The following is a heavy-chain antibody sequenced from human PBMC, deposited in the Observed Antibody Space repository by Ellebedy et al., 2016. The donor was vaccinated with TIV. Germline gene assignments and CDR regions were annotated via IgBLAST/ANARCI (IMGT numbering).Heavy chain of an antibody. D-gene: IGHD2-2*01. J-gene: IGHJ5*02. CDR3: AKLFFTYHSKYFDP. CDR1: GFTFSSYG. V-gene: IGHV3-23*01. CDR2: ISASGGST. Sequence: GESLKISXAASGFTFSSYGMNWVRQAPGKGLEWVSGISASGGSTYYADSVRGRFTISRDNSKNTLYLQMNGLRTEDTAVFYCAKLFFTYHSKYFDPWGPGTLVAVSS.